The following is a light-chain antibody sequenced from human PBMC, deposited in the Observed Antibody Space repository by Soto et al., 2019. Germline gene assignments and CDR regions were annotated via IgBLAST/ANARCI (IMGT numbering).Light chain of an antibody. CDR1: HGIGIY. CDR3: QKLNRYHLA. V-gene: IGKV1-9*01. Sequence: DIQLTQSPSFLSASVGDRVTITCRASHGIGIYLAWYQQKPGKAPALLIYAAYTLQSGVPSRFSISGSSTEFSLATSSLKSADFATYYCQKLNRYHLAFGGGTKVEIK. J-gene: IGKJ4*01. CDR2: AAY.